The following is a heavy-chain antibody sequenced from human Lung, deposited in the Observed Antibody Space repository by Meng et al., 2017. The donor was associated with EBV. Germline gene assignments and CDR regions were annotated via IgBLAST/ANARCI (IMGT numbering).Heavy chain of an antibody. V-gene: IGHV4-31*03. J-gene: IGHJ5*02. CDR1: GGSISSGGYY. CDR3: AREVPMIVMNWLDP. Sequence: QVQLQESGPGLVKPSQTLSLTCTVSGGSISSGGYYWSWIRQHPGKGLEWIGEIYHSGSTNYNPSLKSRVTISVDTSKNQFSLKLSSVVAADTAVYYCAREVPMIVMNWLDPWGQGTLVTVSS. CDR2: IYHSGST. D-gene: IGHD3-22*01.